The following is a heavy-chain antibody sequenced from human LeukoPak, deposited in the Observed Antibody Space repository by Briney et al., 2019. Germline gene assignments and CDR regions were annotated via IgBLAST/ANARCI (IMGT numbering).Heavy chain of an antibody. CDR1: GYIFTSYW. CDR2: IYPGHSDT. Sequence: GGSLQISRKGSGYIFTSYWIGWVRQMPRKGLEWMWIIYPGHSDTRYSPSFQGQVPISADKSISAAYLQWSSLKASDTAMYYCAKRGGSTFDYWGQGTLVTVSS. J-gene: IGHJ4*02. D-gene: IGHD3-10*01. CDR3: AKRGGSTFDY. V-gene: IGHV5-51*01.